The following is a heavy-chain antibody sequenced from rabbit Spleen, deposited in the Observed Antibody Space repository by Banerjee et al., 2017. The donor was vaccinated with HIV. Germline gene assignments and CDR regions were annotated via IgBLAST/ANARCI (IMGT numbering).Heavy chain of an antibody. D-gene: IGHD8-1*01. V-gene: IGHV1S7*01. CDR1: GFDFSNYY. CDR3: ARDSGTSFSSYGMDL. Sequence: QLKESGGGLVQPGGSLKLSCKGSGFDFSNYYMSWVRQAPGKGLEWIGYIDPFFGTTYFASWVNGRFTISSDNAQNTVSLQLNSLTAADTATYFCARDSGTSFSSYGMDLWGQGTLVTVS. J-gene: IGHJ6*01. CDR2: IDPFFGTT.